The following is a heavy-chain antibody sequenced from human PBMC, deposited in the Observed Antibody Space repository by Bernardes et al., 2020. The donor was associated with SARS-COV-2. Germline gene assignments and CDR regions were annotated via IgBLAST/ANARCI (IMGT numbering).Heavy chain of an antibody. CDR2: IRYDGSKK. V-gene: IGHV3-30*01. D-gene: IGHD3-10*01. CDR3: ARALGLLWFGYYFDY. J-gene: IGHJ4*02. CDR1: GCTFSSYA. Sequence: GGSLRLSCAASGCTFSSYAMHWGRQAPGKGIEWVAAIRYDGSKKYYADSVKGRFTISRDNSKNTQYLQMNSLRAEDTAVYYCARALGLLWFGYYFDYWGQGTLITVSS.